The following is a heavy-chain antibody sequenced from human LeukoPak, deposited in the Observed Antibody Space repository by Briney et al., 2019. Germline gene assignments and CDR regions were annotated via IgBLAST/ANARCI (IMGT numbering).Heavy chain of an antibody. CDR1: GGSMNNYC. CDR3: ARWQEAWSAFNI. CDR2: NCYSGGT. J-gene: IGHJ3*02. V-gene: IGHV4-59*01. Sequence: SETLSLTCTVSGGSMNNYCWNWIRQPPGKGLQWIGYNCYSGGTDYNPSLGSRVTISLDTSKSQFSLKMSSVTAADTAVYYCARWQEAWSAFNIWGQGTMVTVSS.